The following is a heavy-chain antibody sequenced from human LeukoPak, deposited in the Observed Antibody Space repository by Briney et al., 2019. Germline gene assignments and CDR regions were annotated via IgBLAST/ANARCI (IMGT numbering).Heavy chain of an antibody. CDR1: GGTFSSYA. Sequence: ASVKVSCKASGGTFSSYAISWVRQAPGQGLEWMGRIIPIFGTANYAQKFQGRVTITTDESTSTVYMELSSLRSEDTAVYYCAILRYNWNNLDPWGQGTLVTVSS. CDR3: AILRYNWNNLDP. CDR2: IIPIFGTA. V-gene: IGHV1-69*05. J-gene: IGHJ5*02. D-gene: IGHD1-1*01.